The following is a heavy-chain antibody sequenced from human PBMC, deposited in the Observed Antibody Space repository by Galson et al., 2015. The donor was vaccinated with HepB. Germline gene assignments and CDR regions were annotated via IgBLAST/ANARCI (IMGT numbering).Heavy chain of an antibody. D-gene: IGHD1-26*01. V-gene: IGHV3-74*01. Sequence: SLRLSCAASGFTFSSHWMHWVRQTPGKGLVWVSNINGEGSITYYAGSVKGRCTISRDNAKNTLFLQMNSLRDDDTAVYYCARSVGGGSAYWGQGTLVTVSS. CDR2: INGEGSIT. CDR3: ARSVGGGSAY. J-gene: IGHJ4*02. CDR1: GFTFSSHW.